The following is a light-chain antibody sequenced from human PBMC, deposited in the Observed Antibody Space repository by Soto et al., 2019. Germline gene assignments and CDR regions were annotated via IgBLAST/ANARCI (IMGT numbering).Light chain of an antibody. Sequence: DIVMTQTPLSLSVTPGQPASISCKSSQSLLHSNGKTYLYWYLQKPGQPPQLLIYAVSNRFSGVPDKFTGSGSETDFKLKISRVEAEYVGVYCCMQPRQLPDCFGPGTKLELK. V-gene: IGKV2D-29*01. CDR1: QSLLHSNGKTY. CDR3: MQPRQLPDC. J-gene: IGKJ3*01. CDR2: AVS.